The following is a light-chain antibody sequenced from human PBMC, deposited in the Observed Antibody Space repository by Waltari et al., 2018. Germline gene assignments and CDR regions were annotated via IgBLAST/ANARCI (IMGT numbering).Light chain of an antibody. Sequence: EIVLTQSPGTLSLSLGERATLSCRASQSVSRALAWYQQKPRQAARLLIHDATTRATGIPDRFSGSGSGTDFSLTISRLEPDDFAVYWCQDYVRLPATFGQGTTVEI. CDR1: QSVSRA. V-gene: IGKV3-20*01. J-gene: IGKJ1*01. CDR2: DAT. CDR3: QDYVRLPAT.